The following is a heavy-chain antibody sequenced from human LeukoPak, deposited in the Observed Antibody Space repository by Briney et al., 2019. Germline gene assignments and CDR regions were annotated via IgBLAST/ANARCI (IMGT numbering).Heavy chain of an antibody. CDR1: GGTFSSYA. J-gene: IGHJ6*03. CDR2: IIPIFGTA. Sequence: EASVKVSCKASGGTFSSYAISWVRQAPGQGLEWMGGIIPIFGTANYAQKFQGRVTITADESTSTAYMELSSLRSEDTAVYYCAKSGGSHYMDVRGKGTTVTISS. D-gene: IGHD3-10*01. V-gene: IGHV1-69*13. CDR3: AKSGGSHYMDV.